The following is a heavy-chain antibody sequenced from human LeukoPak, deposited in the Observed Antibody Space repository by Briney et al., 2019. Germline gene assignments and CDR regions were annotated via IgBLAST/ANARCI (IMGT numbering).Heavy chain of an antibody. Sequence: PGVSLRLSCAASGVTVSSNYMSWVRQAPGKGLEWVSVIYSGGSTYSADSVKGRFTISRDNSKTTLYLQMNSLRAEDTAVYYCARDSVAAGVDYWGQGTLVTVSS. CDR2: IYSGGST. CDR3: ARDSVAAGVDY. CDR1: GVTVSSNY. J-gene: IGHJ4*02. V-gene: IGHV3-66*01. D-gene: IGHD6-13*01.